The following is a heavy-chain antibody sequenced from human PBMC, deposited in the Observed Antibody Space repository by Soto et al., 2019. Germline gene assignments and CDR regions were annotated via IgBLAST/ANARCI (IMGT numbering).Heavy chain of an antibody. Sequence: SETLSLTCTVSGGSISSGGYYWSWIRQHPGKGLEWIGYIYYSGSTYYNPSLKSRVTISVDTSKNQFSLKLSSVTAADTAVYYCAREVDSGYDEYYYYYYYMDVWGKGTTVTVSS. CDR3: AREVDSGYDEYYYYYYYMDV. V-gene: IGHV4-31*03. D-gene: IGHD5-12*01. J-gene: IGHJ6*03. CDR1: GGSISSGGYY. CDR2: IYYSGST.